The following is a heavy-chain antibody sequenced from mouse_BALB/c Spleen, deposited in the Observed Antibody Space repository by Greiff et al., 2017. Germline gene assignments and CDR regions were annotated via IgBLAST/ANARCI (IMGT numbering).Heavy chain of an antibody. D-gene: IGHD1-1*01. V-gene: IGHV5-4*02. CDR3: ARGDYGFDY. CDR2: ISDGGSYT. Sequence: EVHLVESGGGLVKPGGSLKLSCAASGFTFSDYYMYWVRQTPEKRLEWVATISDGGSYTYYTDSVKGRFPISRDNANNTQYLQMSSLKSEDTAMYYCARGDYGFDYWGQGTTLTVSS. CDR1: GFTFSDYY. J-gene: IGHJ2*01.